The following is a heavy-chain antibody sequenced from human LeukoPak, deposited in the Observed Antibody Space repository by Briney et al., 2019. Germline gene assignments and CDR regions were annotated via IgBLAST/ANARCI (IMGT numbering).Heavy chain of an antibody. J-gene: IGHJ4*02. D-gene: IGHD3-22*01. CDR2: INHSGST. CDR3: ARLTYDSSGIDY. CDR1: GGSFSGYY. Sequence: PSETLSLTCAVYGGSFSGYYWSWIRQPPGKGLEWIGEINHSGSTNYNPSLKSRVTISVDTSKNQFSLKLSSVTAADTAVYYCARLTYDSSGIDYWGQGTLVTVSS. V-gene: IGHV4-34*01.